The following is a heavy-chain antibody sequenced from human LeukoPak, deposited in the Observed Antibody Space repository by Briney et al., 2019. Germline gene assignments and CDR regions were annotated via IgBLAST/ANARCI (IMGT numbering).Heavy chain of an antibody. CDR3: ARSVTTIHYYGMDV. CDR1: GYIFTNYW. V-gene: IGHV5-51*01. CDR2: IYPGDSDT. Sequence: GESLQISCKGSGYIFTNYWIGWVRQMPGKGLEWMGIIYPGDSDTRYSPFFQGQVTISADKSISTAYLQWSSLKASDTAMYYCARSVTTIHYYGMDVWGQGTTVTVSS. J-gene: IGHJ6*02. D-gene: IGHD4-17*01.